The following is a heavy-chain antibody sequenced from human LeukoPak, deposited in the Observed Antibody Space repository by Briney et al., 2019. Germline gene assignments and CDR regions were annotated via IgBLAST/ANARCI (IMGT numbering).Heavy chain of an antibody. V-gene: IGHV3-23*01. J-gene: IGHJ4*02. CDR3: AKAPVTTCSGAYCYPFDY. CDR2: ISASGNK. Sequence: GRSLRLSCPAAGFTFSNYDISCVRQPAGKVLEWVSAISASGNKYHADSFRAGLPISRDNYKHTLNFQMNSLRAEDAAVYYCAKAPVTTCSGAYCYPFDYWGQGTLVTVSS. CDR1: GFTFSNYD. D-gene: IGHD2-15*01.